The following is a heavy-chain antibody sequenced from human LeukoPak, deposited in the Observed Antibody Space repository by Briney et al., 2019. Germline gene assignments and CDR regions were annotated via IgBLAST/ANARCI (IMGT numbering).Heavy chain of an antibody. D-gene: IGHD4-23*01. CDR3: ARVKYGGHSVGAFDI. J-gene: IGHJ3*02. CDR1: GFTFSSYG. V-gene: IGHV3-13*04. Sequence: GGSLRLSCAASGFTFSSYGMHWVRHATGKGLEWVSAIDTAGDTYYPGSVRGRFTISRENAKNSLYLQMNSLRAGDTAVYYCARVKYGGHSVGAFDIWGQGTMVTVSS. CDR2: IDTAGDT.